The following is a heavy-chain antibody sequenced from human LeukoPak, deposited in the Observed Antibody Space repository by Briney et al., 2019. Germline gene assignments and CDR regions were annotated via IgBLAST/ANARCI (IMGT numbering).Heavy chain of an antibody. CDR2: ISWNSGSI. J-gene: IGHJ6*02. Sequence: GRSLRLSCAASGFTFDDYAMHWVRQAPGKGLEWVSGISWNSGSIGYADSVKGRFTISRDNAKNSLYLQMNSLRAEDTALYYCAKDIGGAVVYYYDSKNGMDVWGQGTTVIVS. CDR3: AKDIGGAVVYYYDSKNGMDV. CDR1: GFTFDDYA. V-gene: IGHV3-9*01. D-gene: IGHD3-22*01.